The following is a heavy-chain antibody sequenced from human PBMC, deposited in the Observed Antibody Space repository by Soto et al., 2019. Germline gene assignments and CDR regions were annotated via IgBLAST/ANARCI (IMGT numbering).Heavy chain of an antibody. CDR2: IYYSGST. CDR1: VGSISSGGYY. V-gene: IGHV4-31*03. D-gene: IGHD2-15*01. Sequence: SETLSLTCTVSVGSISSGGYYWSWIRQHPGKGLEWIGYIYYSGSTYYNPSLKSRVTISVDTSKNQFSLKLSSVTAADTAVYYCARASCSGGSCYSLDYYYMDVWGKGTTVTVSS. CDR3: ARASCSGGSCYSLDYYYMDV. J-gene: IGHJ6*03.